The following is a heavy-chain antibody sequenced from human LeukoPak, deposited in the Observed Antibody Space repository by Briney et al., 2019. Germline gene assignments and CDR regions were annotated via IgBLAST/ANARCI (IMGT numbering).Heavy chain of an antibody. D-gene: IGHD3-22*01. CDR3: ARAHDRSGFPIDY. CDR1: GFTFSSYH. J-gene: IGHJ4*02. CDR2: ISTSRNYI. Sequence: GGSLRLSCVVSGFTFSSYHMNWVRQAPGKGLEWVSSISTSRNYIYYADSVTGRFTISRDNAKNSLYLQMNSLRAEDTAVYYCARAHDRSGFPIDYWGQGTLVTVSS. V-gene: IGHV3-21*01.